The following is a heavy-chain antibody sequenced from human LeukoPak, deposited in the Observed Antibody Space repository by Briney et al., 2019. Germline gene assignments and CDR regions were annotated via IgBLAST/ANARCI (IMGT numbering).Heavy chain of an antibody. CDR3: ARSYSSSSGGSWFDP. CDR1: GYTFTSYY. D-gene: IGHD6-6*01. V-gene: IGHV1-46*01. J-gene: IGHJ5*02. CDR2: INPSGGST. Sequence: ASVKVSCKASGYTFTSYYMHWVRQAPGQGLEWMGIINPSGGSTSYAQKFQGRVTMTRDMSTSTVYMELSSLRSEDTAVYYCARSYSSSSGGSWFDPWGQGTLVTVSS.